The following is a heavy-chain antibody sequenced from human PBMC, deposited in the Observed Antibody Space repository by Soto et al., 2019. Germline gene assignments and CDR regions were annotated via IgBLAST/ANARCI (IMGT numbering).Heavy chain of an antibody. CDR2: IIAYNGIT. D-gene: IGHD6-6*01. Sequence: ASVKVSCKASGRTFSSYAISWVRQSPGQGLEWLGRIIAYNGITNYAQKLQGRVTMTTDTSTSTAYMELRSLRSDDTAVYYCARTSIAARGWFDPWSQGTLVTVSS. J-gene: IGHJ5*02. CDR3: ARTSIAARGWFDP. V-gene: IGHV1-18*01. CDR1: GRTFSSYA.